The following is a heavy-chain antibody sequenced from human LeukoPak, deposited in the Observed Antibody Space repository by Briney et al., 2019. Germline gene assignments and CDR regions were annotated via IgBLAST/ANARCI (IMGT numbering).Heavy chain of an antibody. J-gene: IGHJ4*02. Sequence: GGSLRLSCAASGFSFTSYGMHWVRQAPGKGLEWVADIWYDGSKKYYGDSVEGRFTISRDISKKTLYLQMNSLRVEDTAVYYCATNGGGSYYFEYWGQGTLVTVSS. CDR2: IWYDGSKK. V-gene: IGHV3-33*01. CDR3: ATNGGGSYYFEY. D-gene: IGHD3-16*01. CDR1: GFSFTSYG.